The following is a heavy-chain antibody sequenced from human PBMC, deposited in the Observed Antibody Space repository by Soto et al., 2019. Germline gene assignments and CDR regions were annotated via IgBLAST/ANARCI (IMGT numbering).Heavy chain of an antibody. D-gene: IGHD3-9*01. CDR3: ARDRVTIFSPYFDY. J-gene: IGHJ4*02. CDR2: ISSSSSTI. V-gene: IGHV3-48*01. CDR1: GFTFSIYN. Sequence: PGGSLRLSCAASGFTFSIYNMNWVRQAPGKGLEWVSYISSSSSTIYYADSVKGRFTISRDNAKNPLYLQMNSLRAEDTAVYYCARDRVTIFSPYFDYWGQGTLVTVSS.